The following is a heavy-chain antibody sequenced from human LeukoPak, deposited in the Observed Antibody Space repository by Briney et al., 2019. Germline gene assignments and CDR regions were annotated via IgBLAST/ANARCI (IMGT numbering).Heavy chain of an antibody. J-gene: IGHJ3*02. CDR2: IYHSGST. CDR3: AREVNSSGYYSAFDI. D-gene: IGHD3-22*01. Sequence: SETLSLTCTVSGGSISGGDYYWSWIRQPPGKGLEWIGYIYHSGSTYYNPSLKSRVTISVDTSKNQFSLKLSSVTAADTAVYYCAREVNSSGYYSAFDIWGQGTMVTVSS. V-gene: IGHV4-30-4*08. CDR1: GGSISGGDYY.